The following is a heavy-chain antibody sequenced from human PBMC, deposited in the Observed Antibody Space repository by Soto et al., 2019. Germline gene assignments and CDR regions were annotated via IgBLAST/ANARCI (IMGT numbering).Heavy chain of an antibody. J-gene: IGHJ6*03. CDR3: ARNSITIFGVVIEYYYYMDV. Sequence: ASVKVSCKASGYTFTSYGISWVRQAPGQGLEWMGWISAYNGNTNYAQKLQGRVTMTTDTSTSTAYMELRSLRSDDTAVYYCARNSITIFGVVIEYYYYMDVWGKGPTGTVSS. D-gene: IGHD3-3*01. CDR1: GYTFTSYG. V-gene: IGHV1-18*01. CDR2: ISAYNGNT.